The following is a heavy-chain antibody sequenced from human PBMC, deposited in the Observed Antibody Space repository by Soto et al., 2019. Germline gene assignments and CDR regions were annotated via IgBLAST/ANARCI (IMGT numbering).Heavy chain of an antibody. CDR2: IYYSGST. V-gene: IGHV4-39*01. Sequence: SETLSLTCTVSGGSISSSSYYWGWIRQPPGKGLEWIGSIYYSGSTYYNPSLKSRVTISVDTSKNQFSLKLSSVTAADTAVYYCARRLVRDYLFDYWGQGTLVTVSS. J-gene: IGHJ4*02. CDR3: ARRLVRDYLFDY. CDR1: GGSISSSSYY. D-gene: IGHD6-19*01.